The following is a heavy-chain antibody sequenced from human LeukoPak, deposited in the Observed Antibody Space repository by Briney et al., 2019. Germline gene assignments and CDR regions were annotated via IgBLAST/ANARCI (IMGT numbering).Heavy chain of an antibody. CDR2: MKSLGSGGTS. CDR1: GFKFSDAW. CDR3: KWELDVYYGKDV. V-gene: IGHV3-15*01. J-gene: IGHJ6*02. Sequence: GGSLRLSCAASGFKFSDAWMSWVRQAPGKGLEWVGRMKSLGSGGTSDYAAPVKGRFSISRDDSKNTVYLHMYTLKTEDTAVYYCKWELDVYYGKDVWGQGTTVTVSS. D-gene: IGHD1-26*01.